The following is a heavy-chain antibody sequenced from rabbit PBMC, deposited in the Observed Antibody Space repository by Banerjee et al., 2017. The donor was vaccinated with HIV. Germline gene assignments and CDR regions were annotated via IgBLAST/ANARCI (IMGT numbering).Heavy chain of an antibody. CDR3: ARGLWGTGNMGFNL. J-gene: IGHJ4*01. V-gene: IGHV1S45*01. D-gene: IGHD3-1*01. CDR1: GFSFSSSYY. CDR2: IYTGSSGTT. Sequence: QEQLVESGGGLVQPEGSLTLTCTASGFSFSSSYYMCWVRQAPGKGLEWIACIYTGSSGTTYYASWAKGRFTISKTSSTTVTLQMTSLTAADTATYFCARGLWGTGNMGFNLWGQGTLVTVS.